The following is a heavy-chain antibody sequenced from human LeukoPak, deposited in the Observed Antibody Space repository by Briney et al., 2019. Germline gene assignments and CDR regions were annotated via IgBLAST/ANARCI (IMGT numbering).Heavy chain of an antibody. CDR3: AGSRGGPFDY. Sequence: SETLSLTCTVSGGSISSYYWSWIRQPPGKGLEWIGYIYYSGTTNYNPSLKSRLTISVDTSKNQFSLKLSSVTAADTAVYYCAGSRGGPFDYWGQGTLVTVSS. CDR1: GGSISSYY. D-gene: IGHD3-10*01. CDR2: IYYSGTT. J-gene: IGHJ4*02. V-gene: IGHV4-59*01.